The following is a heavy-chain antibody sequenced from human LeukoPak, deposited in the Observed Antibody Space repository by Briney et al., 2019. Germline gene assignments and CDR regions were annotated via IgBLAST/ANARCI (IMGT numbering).Heavy chain of an antibody. J-gene: IGHJ2*01. CDR2: LWSDGTNN. D-gene: IGHD1-1*01. CDR3: ARPRTARSSHWYFEV. CDR1: GFTFSAYG. Sequence: GGSLRLSCAASGFTFSAYGMHWVRQAPGKGLEWVAVLWSDGTNNYYADSVKGRFTISRDKSKSIVFLQMNSLRVDDTAVYYCARPRTARSSHWYFEVWGRGTLVTVSS. V-gene: IGHV3-33*01.